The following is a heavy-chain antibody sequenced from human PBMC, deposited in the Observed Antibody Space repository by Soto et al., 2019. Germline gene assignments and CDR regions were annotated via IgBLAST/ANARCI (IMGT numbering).Heavy chain of an antibody. D-gene: IGHD5-18*01. J-gene: IGHJ4*02. V-gene: IGHV1-69*05. CDR1: GGTLSTYA. CDR3: ASGIQLWLRRINNGYSG. CDR2: IIPMFGTA. Sequence: QVQLVQSGAEVKKPESSVKVSCKAPGGTLSTYAISWVRQAPGQGLEWMGGIIPMFGTANYAQRFQDRVTXTXXESTNTVYMELSSLRSEDTAVYFCASGIQLWLRRINNGYSGWGQGTLVTVSS.